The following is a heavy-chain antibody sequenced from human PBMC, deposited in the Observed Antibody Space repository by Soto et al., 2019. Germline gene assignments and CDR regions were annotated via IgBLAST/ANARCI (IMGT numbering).Heavy chain of an antibody. J-gene: IGHJ4*02. CDR1: GYTFSRYA. D-gene: IGHD6-19*01. CDR3: ARDHYTSGWGDS. V-gene: IGHV1-3*01. Sequence: QVQLVQSGTEVKKPGASVKVSCKASGYTFSRYAIHWVRQAPGQRLEWMGWIDAGNGNTKYSEKFQGRVTISRDTSASTAYRELSSLRSDDTAVYCCARDHYTSGWGDSWGQGALVTVSS. CDR2: IDAGNGNT.